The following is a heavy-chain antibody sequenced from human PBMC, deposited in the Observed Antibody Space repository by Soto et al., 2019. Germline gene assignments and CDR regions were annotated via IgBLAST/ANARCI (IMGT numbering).Heavy chain of an antibody. J-gene: IGHJ1*01. CDR2: ISGSGGST. D-gene: IGHD6-19*01. CDR3: AKDPYSSGWSKYFQH. V-gene: IGHV3-23*01. Sequence: GGSLRLSCAASGFTFSSYAMSWVRQAPGKGLEWVSAISGSGGSTYYADSVKGRFTISRDNSKNTLYLQMNSLRAEDTAVYYCAKDPYSSGWSKYFQHWGQGTLVTVSS. CDR1: GFTFSSYA.